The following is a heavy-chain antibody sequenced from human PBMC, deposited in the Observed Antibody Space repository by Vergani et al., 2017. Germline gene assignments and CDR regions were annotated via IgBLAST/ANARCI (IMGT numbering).Heavy chain of an antibody. D-gene: IGHD3-22*01. V-gene: IGHV3-23*01. Sequence: EVQLLESGGGLVQPGGSLRLSCAASGFTFSTYVMTWVRQAPGKGLELVSTISSDGGSTYYADSVKGRFTISRDNSKNTLSLQMNSLTAEATAIYYCAGPQGTSAYYYGGFDYWGQGILVTVSS. J-gene: IGHJ4*02. CDR1: GFTFSTYV. CDR3: AGPQGTSAYYYGGFDY. CDR2: ISSDGGST.